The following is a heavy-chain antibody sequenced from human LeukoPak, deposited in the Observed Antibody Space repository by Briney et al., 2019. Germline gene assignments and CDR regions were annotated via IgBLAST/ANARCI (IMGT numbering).Heavy chain of an antibody. D-gene: IGHD5-24*01. CDR2: ISAYNGNT. CDR1: GYTFTSYD. V-gene: IGHV1-18*01. Sequence: ASVKVSCKASGYTFTSYDISWVRRAPGQGLAWMGWISAYNGNTNYAQKLQGRVTMTRDTSTSTAYMELRSLRSDDTAVYYCARRWAEDYFDYWGQGTLVTVSS. J-gene: IGHJ4*02. CDR3: ARRWAEDYFDY.